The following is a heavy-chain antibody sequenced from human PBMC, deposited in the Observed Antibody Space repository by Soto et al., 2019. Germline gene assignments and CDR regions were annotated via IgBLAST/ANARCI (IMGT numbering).Heavy chain of an antibody. Sequence: GGSLRLSCAASGFTFSSYAMSWVRQAPGKGLEWVSAISGSGGSTYYADSVKGRFTISRDNSKKTLYLQMNSLRAEDTAVYYCAKGVDYGGNSIYYYYGMDVWGQGTTVTVSS. J-gene: IGHJ6*02. D-gene: IGHD4-17*01. CDR2: ISGSGGST. CDR3: AKGVDYGGNSIYYYYGMDV. V-gene: IGHV3-23*01. CDR1: GFTFSSYA.